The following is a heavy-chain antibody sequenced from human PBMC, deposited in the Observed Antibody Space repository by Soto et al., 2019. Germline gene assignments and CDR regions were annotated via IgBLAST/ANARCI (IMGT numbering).Heavy chain of an antibody. V-gene: IGHV3-74*01. CDR3: AKRGVDTFGLSY. CDR1: GFTFSRFW. CDR2: INTDGSST. Sequence: EVQLVESGGGLVQPGGSLRLSCAVSGFTFSRFWMHWVRQARGEGLVWGSRINTDGSSTSYADSVKGRFTISRDNAKNTLYLQMNSLRVEDTAMYYCAKRGVDTFGLSYWGKGTLVTVSS. J-gene: IGHJ4*02. D-gene: IGHD5-18*01.